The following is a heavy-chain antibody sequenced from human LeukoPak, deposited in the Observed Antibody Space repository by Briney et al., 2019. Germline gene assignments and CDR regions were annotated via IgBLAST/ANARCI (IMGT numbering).Heavy chain of an antibody. CDR3: ARDRGTWNDDGFDY. CDR2: IYISGST. CDR1: GYSISSGYY. D-gene: IGHD1-1*01. Sequence: SETLSLTCTVSGYSISSGYYWSWIRQPAGKGLEWIGRIYISGSTNYNPSLKSRVTMSVDTSKNQFSLKLSSVTAADAAVYYCARDRGTWNDDGFDYWGQGTLVTVSS. V-gene: IGHV4-4*07. J-gene: IGHJ4*02.